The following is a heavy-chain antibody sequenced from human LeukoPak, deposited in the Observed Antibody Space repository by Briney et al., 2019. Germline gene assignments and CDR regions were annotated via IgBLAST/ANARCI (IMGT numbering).Heavy chain of an antibody. CDR1: GFTFSSYG. J-gene: IGHJ4*02. V-gene: IGHV3-30*02. Sequence: GGSLRLSCAASGFTFSSYGMHWVRQAPGKGLEWVAFIRYDGSNKYYADSVKGRFTISRDNSKNTLYLQMNSLRAEDTAVYYCATHSSGWYRYYFDYWGQGTLVTVSS. CDR3: ATHSSGWYRYYFDY. CDR2: IRYDGSNK. D-gene: IGHD6-19*01.